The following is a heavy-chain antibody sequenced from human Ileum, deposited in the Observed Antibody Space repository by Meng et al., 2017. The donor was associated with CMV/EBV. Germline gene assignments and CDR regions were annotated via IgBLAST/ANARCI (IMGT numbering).Heavy chain of an antibody. D-gene: IGHD3-3*01. CDR2: ISGSGGST. CDR3: ARDTGYDFWSGYSFYYYFGMDV. Sequence: GESLKIPCAASGFTFSNYAMSWVRQAPGKGLEWVSAISGSGGSTFYADSVKGQLTISRDNAKNSLYQQMNSLRADDTAVYYFARDTGYDFWSGYSFYYYFGMDVWGQGTTVTVSS. V-gene: IGHV3-23*01. CDR1: GFTFSNYA. J-gene: IGHJ6*02.